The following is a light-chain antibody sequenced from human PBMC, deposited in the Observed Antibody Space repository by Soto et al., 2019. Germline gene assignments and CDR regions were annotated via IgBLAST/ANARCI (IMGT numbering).Light chain of an antibody. V-gene: IGKV3-15*01. CDR1: QSIGSN. CDR3: QQYNKWPLFT. J-gene: IGKJ3*01. CDR2: GAS. Sequence: ETVLTQSPATFSVSLGERATLSCRASQSIGSNLAWYQQRPGQPPRLLIYGASTRATGVPARFSGSGSGTEVTLTINSLQSEDFALYYCQQYNKWPLFTFGPGTKVDIK.